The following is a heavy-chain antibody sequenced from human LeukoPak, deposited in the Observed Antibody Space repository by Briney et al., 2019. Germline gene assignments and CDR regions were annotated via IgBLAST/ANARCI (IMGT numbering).Heavy chain of an antibody. CDR3: ARAEWLVGNAFDI. CDR1: GGSISSGGYY. CDR2: MYTSGST. D-gene: IGHD6-19*01. V-gene: IGHV4-61*02. J-gene: IGHJ3*02. Sequence: SETLSLTCTVAGGSISSGGYYWSWIRQPAGKGLEWIGRMYTSGSTNYNPSLKSRVTISVDTSKNPFSPKLSSVTAADTAVYYCARAEWLVGNAFDIWGQGTMVTVSS.